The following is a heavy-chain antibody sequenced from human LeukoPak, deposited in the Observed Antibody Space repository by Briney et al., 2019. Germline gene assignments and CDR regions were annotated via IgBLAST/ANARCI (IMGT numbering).Heavy chain of an antibody. V-gene: IGHV4-34*01. CDR1: GGSFSGYY. D-gene: IGHD2-8*01. Sequence: SETLSLTCAVYGGSFSGYYWSWIRQPPGKGLEWIGEINHSGSTNYNPSLKSRVTISVDTSKNQFSVKLSSVTAADTAVYYCARGPRVLGYCTNGVCPRFDYWGQGTLVTVSS. CDR3: ARGPRVLGYCTNGVCPRFDY. J-gene: IGHJ4*02. CDR2: INHSGST.